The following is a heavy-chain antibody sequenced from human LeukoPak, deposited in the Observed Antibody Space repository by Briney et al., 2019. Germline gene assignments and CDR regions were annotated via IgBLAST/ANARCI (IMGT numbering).Heavy chain of an antibody. V-gene: IGHV3-21*01. Sequence: GGSLRLSCAASGFTFSSYTINSVRQAPGKGLEWVSSISSTSTYIYYADSLKGRFTISRDNSKNSLNLQMNSLRAEDTAVYYCARDRAAAARQPVEYRGGGTLV. J-gene: IGHJ4*02. CDR2: ISSTSTYI. D-gene: IGHD6-13*01. CDR3: ARDRAAAARQPVEY. CDR1: GFTFSSYT.